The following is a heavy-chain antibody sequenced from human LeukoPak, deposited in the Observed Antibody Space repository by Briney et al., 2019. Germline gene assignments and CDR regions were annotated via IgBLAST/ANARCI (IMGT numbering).Heavy chain of an antibody. CDR3: ARISRDGYNSNFDY. Sequence: GGSLGLSCAASGFTFSSYEMNWVRQAPGKGLEWVSYISSSGSTIYYADSVKGRFTISRDNAKNSLYLQMNSLRAEDTAVYYCARISRDGYNSNFDYWGQGTLVTVSS. V-gene: IGHV3-48*03. CDR1: GFTFSSYE. D-gene: IGHD5-24*01. J-gene: IGHJ4*02. CDR2: ISSSGSTI.